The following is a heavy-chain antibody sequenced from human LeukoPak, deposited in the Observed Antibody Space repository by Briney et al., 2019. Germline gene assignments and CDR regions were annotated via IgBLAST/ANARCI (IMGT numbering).Heavy chain of an antibody. Sequence: PGESLKISCKGSGYSFTSYWIGWVRQMPGKGLEWMGIIYPGDSDTRYSPSFQGQVTISADKSISTAYLQWSSLKASDTAMYYCATQWGVRERLQGYDAFDVWGQGTMVTVSS. D-gene: IGHD3-10*01. J-gene: IGHJ3*01. CDR2: IYPGDSDT. CDR1: GYSFTSYW. CDR3: ATQWGVRERLQGYDAFDV. V-gene: IGHV5-51*01.